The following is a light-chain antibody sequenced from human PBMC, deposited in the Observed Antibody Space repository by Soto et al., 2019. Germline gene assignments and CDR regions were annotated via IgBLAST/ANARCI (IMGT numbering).Light chain of an antibody. V-gene: IGLV3-21*02. CDR2: EDS. CDR3: QVWDSGSDHFV. CDR1: NIGFKS. Sequence: SYVLTQPSSVSVAPGQTARITCGGNNIGFKSVYWYQQRPGLAPVLVVSEDSDRPAGIPERISASNSGNTATLTISRVEGGDEADYYCQVWDSGSDHFVFGGGTKVTVL. J-gene: IGLJ2*01.